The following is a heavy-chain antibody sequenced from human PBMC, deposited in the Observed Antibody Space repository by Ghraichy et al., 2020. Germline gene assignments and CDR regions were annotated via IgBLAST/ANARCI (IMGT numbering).Heavy chain of an antibody. CDR2: ISTSGTE. Sequence: LSLTCAASGFTFTNYAMNWVRQAPGKGLEWVSYISTSGTEHYADSVKGRFTISRDNAKNSVYLQMNSLRDEDTAMYYCARMDYGSADHFWGQGTLVTVSS. CDR3: ARMDYGSADHF. J-gene: IGHJ4*02. CDR1: GFTFTNYA. V-gene: IGHV3-48*02. D-gene: IGHD3-10*01.